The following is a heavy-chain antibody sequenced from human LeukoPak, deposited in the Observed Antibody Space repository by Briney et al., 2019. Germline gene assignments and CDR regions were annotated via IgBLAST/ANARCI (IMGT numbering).Heavy chain of an antibody. CDR3: ARESVAGSMDV. J-gene: IGHJ6*02. D-gene: IGHD6-19*01. V-gene: IGHV3-30-3*01. Sequence: GGSLRLSCAASGFTLSSYAMHWVRQAPGKGLEWVAVISYDGSNKYYADSVKGRFTISRDNSKNTLYLQMNSLRAEDTAVYYCARESVAGSMDVWGQGTTVTVSS. CDR1: GFTLSSYA. CDR2: ISYDGSNK.